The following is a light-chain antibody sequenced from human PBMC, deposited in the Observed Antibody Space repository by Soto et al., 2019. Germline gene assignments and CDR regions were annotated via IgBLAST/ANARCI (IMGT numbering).Light chain of an antibody. V-gene: IGKV3-20*01. Sequence: EIVLTQSPGTLSLSPGERATLSCRASQSVSSTYLAWYQQKLGQAPRLLIYGTSNSATGIPDRFSGSGSGTDFTLTISRLEPEDIAVYYCQQYGGSRWTFGQGTRVDI. CDR2: GTS. CDR3: QQYGGSRWT. CDR1: QSVSSTY. J-gene: IGKJ1*01.